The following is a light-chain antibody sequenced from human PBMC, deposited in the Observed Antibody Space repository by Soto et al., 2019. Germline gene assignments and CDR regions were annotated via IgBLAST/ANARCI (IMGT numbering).Light chain of an antibody. CDR1: QSISSY. CDR2: AAS. J-gene: IGKJ2*01. V-gene: IGKV1-39*01. CDR3: QQSYSTLYP. Sequence: DIQLTQSPSSLSASVGDRVTITCRASQSISSYLNWYQQKPGKAPTLLLHAASRLQSGVPSRFSGSGSGTDFTLTIRSLQPEDFATYYCQQSYSTLYPFGQGTKVEIK.